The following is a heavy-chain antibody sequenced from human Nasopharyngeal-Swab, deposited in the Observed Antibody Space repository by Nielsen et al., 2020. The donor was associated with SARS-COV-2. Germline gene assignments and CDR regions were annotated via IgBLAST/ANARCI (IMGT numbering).Heavy chain of an antibody. CDR1: GGSFSGYY. CDR3: ARDNFWSGHYHV. V-gene: IGHV4-34*01. Sequence: SETLSLTCAVYGGSFSGYYWSWIRQPPGKGLEWNGEINHSGSTNYNPSLKSRVTISVDTSKNQFSLKLSSVTAADTAVYYCARDNFWSGHYHVWGQGTTVTVSS. CDR2: INHSGST. D-gene: IGHD3-3*01. J-gene: IGHJ6*02.